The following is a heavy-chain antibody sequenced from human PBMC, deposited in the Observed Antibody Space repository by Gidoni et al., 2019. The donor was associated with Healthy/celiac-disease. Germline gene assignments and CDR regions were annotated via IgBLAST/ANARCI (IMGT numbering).Heavy chain of an antibody. D-gene: IGHD3-22*01. CDR3: ARELGDSSGYEGLGSIRKNGKFDY. CDR2: IKQDGSEK. Sequence: EVQLVESGGGLVQPGGSLRLSCAASGFTFSSYWMSWVRQAPGKGLEWVANIKQDGSEKYYVDSVKGRFTISRDNAKNSLYLQMNSLRAEDMAVYYCARELGDSSGYEGLGSIRKNGKFDYWGQGTLVTVSS. V-gene: IGHV3-7*01. J-gene: IGHJ4*02. CDR1: GFTFSSYW.